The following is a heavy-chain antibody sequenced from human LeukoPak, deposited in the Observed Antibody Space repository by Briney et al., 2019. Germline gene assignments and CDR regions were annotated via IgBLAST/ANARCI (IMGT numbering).Heavy chain of an antibody. Sequence: GGSLRLSCTASGFTFGDYAMSWFRQAPGKGPEWVGFIRSKAYGGTTEYAASVKGRFTISRDDSKSIAYLQMNSLKTEDTAVYYCTRGHYDFWSGSSYYFDYWGQGTLVTVSS. CDR1: GFTFGDYA. V-gene: IGHV3-49*03. CDR3: TRGHYDFWSGSSYYFDY. CDR2: IRSKAYGGTT. D-gene: IGHD3-3*01. J-gene: IGHJ4*02.